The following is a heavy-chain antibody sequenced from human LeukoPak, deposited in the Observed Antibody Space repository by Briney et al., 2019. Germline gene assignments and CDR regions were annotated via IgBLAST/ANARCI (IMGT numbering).Heavy chain of an antibody. CDR3: ARATYCGDNCFWYFDV. J-gene: IGHJ2*01. V-gene: IGHV4-59*01. Sequence: PSETLSLTCTVSGGSITSYYWSWIRQPPRKGLEWGGYISYIGSTNYNPSLKSRVTMSVATSRKQFSLTLRSVTAADTAVYYCARATYCGDNCFWYFDVWGRGTLVTVSS. CDR1: GGSITSYY. CDR2: ISYIGST. D-gene: IGHD2-21*02.